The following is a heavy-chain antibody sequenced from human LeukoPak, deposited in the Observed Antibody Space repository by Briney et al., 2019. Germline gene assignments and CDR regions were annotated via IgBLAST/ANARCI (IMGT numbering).Heavy chain of an antibody. J-gene: IGHJ4*02. V-gene: IGHV3-38-3*01. CDR2: ISVGST. Sequence: GGSLRLSCAASGFSFKDYYFSWIRQAPGKGLEWVSSISVGSTYYAHSRKGRFTISRDNSKNTLHLQMNSLRAEDTAVYYCSICRTMIVVVITPDFDYWGQGTLVTVSS. CDR3: SICRTMIVVVITPDFDY. D-gene: IGHD3-22*01. CDR1: GFSFKDYY.